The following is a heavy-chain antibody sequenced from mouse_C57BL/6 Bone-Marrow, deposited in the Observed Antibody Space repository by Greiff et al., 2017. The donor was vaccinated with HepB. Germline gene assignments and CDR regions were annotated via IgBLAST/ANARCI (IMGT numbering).Heavy chain of an antibody. CDR2: IHPNSGST. J-gene: IGHJ1*03. CDR3: ARPSTVVARWYFDV. CDR1: GYTFTSYW. Sequence: QVQLQQPGAELVKPGASVKLSCKASGYTFTSYWMPWVKQRPGQGLEWIGMIHPNSGSTNYNEKFKSKATLTVDKSSSTAYMQLSSLTSEDSAVYYCARPSTVVARWYFDVWGTGTTVTVSS. V-gene: IGHV1-64*01. D-gene: IGHD1-1*01.